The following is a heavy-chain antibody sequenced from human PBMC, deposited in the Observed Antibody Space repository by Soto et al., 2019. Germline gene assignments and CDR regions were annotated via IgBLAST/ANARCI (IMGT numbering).Heavy chain of an antibody. CDR1: EDSVSTNTAT. V-gene: IGHV6-1*01. D-gene: IGHD1-7*01. Sequence: SQTRSLTCDISEDSVSTNTATWNWIRQSPSRGLEWLGRTYYRSKWYNDYAVSVKSRITINPDTSKNQFSLQLNSVTPEDTAVYYCAREGVKAGNWNYKDYWGQGTLVTVSS. CDR3: AREGVKAGNWNYKDY. CDR2: TYYRSKWYN. J-gene: IGHJ4*02.